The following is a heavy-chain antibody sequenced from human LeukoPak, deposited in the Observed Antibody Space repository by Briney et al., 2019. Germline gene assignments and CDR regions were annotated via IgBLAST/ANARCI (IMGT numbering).Heavy chain of an antibody. V-gene: IGHV4-39*01. CDR1: GXSISSSSYY. J-gene: IGHJ4*02. Sequence: SETLSLTCTVSGXSISSSSYYWGWIRQPPGKGLEWIGTIYYSGSTYYNPSLKNRVTISVDTSKNQFSLKLSSVTAADTAVYYCARQGSGNYLSPVNYWGQGTLVTVSS. CDR3: ARQGSGNYLSPVNY. D-gene: IGHD1-26*01. CDR2: IYYSGST.